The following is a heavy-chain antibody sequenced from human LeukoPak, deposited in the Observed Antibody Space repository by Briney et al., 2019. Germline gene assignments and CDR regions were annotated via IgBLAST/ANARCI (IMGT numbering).Heavy chain of an antibody. CDR3: ARDPVDWLLRITPDNWFDP. V-gene: IGHV1-46*01. D-gene: IGHD3-9*01. J-gene: IGHJ5*02. Sequence: ASVKVSCKASGYTFTSYYMHWVRQAPGQGLEWMGIINPSGGSTSYAQKFQGRVTMTRDMSTSTAYMELSRLRSDDTAVYYCARDPVDWLLRITPDNWFDPWGQGTLVTVSS. CDR1: GYTFTSYY. CDR2: INPSGGST.